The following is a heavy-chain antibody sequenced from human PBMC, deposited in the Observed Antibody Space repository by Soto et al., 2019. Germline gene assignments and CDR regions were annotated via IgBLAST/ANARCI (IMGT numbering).Heavy chain of an antibody. CDR3: AKDTFAYGSGGSCLYYYGMDV. CDR1: GFTFTTYG. Sequence: QAQLVESGGGAIQPGRSLRLSCAAPGFTFTTYGMHWVRQAPGKGLEWVAVISYDGRSKYYADSVKGRFTVSRDNSNNTVYLQLNSLRAEDTAVYYCAKDTFAYGSGGSCLYYYGMDVWGQGTTVTVSS. V-gene: IGHV3-30*18. J-gene: IGHJ6*02. CDR2: ISYDGRSK. D-gene: IGHD2-15*01.